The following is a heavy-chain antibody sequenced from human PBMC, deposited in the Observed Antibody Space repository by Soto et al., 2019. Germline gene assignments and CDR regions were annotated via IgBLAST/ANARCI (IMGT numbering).Heavy chain of an antibody. J-gene: IGHJ4*02. D-gene: IGHD3-3*01. V-gene: IGHV1-69*13. CDR1: GGTFSSYA. CDR2: IIPIFGTA. CDR3: ARGPMDDFWSGYAFDY. Sequence: SVKVSCKASGGTFSSYAISWVRQAPVQGLEWMGGIIPIFGTANYAQKFQGRVTITADESTSTAYMELSSLRSEDTAVYYCARGPMDDFWSGYAFDYWGQGTLVTVSS.